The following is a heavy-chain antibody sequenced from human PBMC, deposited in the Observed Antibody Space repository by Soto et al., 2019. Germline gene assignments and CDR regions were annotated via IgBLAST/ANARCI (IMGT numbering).Heavy chain of an antibody. CDR3: AQGRYYYDSGLDY. D-gene: IGHD3-22*01. V-gene: IGHV3-9*01. CDR2: ISWNSGSI. CDR1: GFTFDDYS. Sequence: GGSLRLSCAASGFTFDDYSMHWVRQAPGKGLEWVSGISWNSGSIGYADSVKGRFTISRDNAKNSLYLQMNSLRAEDTALYYCAQGRYYYDSGLDYWGQGTLVTVSS. J-gene: IGHJ4*02.